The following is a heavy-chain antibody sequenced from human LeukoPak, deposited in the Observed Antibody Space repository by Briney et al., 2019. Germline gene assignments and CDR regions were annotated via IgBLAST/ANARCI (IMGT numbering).Heavy chain of an antibody. D-gene: IGHD2-21*02. CDR3: ASYYCGGDCYPYDAFDI. V-gene: IGHV1-69*04. Sequence: SVKVSCKASGGTFSSYAISWVRQAPGQGLEWMGRIIPILGIANYAQKFQGRVTITADKSTSTAYMELSSLRSEDTAVYYCASYYCGGDCYPYDAFDIWGQGTMVTVSS. CDR1: GGTFSSYA. J-gene: IGHJ3*02. CDR2: IIPILGIA.